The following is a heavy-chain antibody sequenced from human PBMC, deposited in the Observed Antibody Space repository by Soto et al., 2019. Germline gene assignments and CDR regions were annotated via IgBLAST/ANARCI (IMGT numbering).Heavy chain of an antibody. CDR1: GYTFTGYY. CDR3: ARDRGSSRSNFVY. Sequence: QVQLVQSGAEVKKPGASVKVSCKASGYTFTGYYMHWVRQAPGQGLEWMGWINPNSGGTNYAQKFQGWFTMTRDTSSSTAYMELSRLRSDDTAVYYCARDRGSSRSNFVYWGQGTLVTVSS. J-gene: IGHJ4*02. V-gene: IGHV1-2*04. CDR2: INPNSGGT. D-gene: IGHD6-6*01.